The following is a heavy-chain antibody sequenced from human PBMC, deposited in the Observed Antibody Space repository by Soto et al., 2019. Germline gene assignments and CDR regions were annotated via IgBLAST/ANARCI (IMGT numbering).Heavy chain of an antibody. J-gene: IGHJ4*02. D-gene: IGHD5-12*01. Sequence: SETLSLTCTVTGDSINSRSYYWGWIRQPPGKGLEWIGSIYYSGRTYNNPSLRSRVSMSIDTSKDQFSLKLKSVTAADSAVYSCARGIGYYFDSWGQGTLVTVSS. CDR2: IYYSGRT. CDR1: GDSINSRSYY. CDR3: ARGIGYYFDS. V-gene: IGHV4-39*01.